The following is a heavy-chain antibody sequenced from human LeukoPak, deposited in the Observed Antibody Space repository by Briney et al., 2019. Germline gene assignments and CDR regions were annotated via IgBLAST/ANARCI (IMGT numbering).Heavy chain of an antibody. D-gene: IGHD7-27*01. CDR3: LRELAWGPADY. CDR1: GDSVSSNSAA. CDR2: TYYRSGWYN. Sequence: QSGPRLVKPSPTLSLTCAISGDSVSSNSAAWGWIRQSPSRGLEWLGRTYYRSGWYNDYALSVKSRITINPDSSKNQVSLQLNSVTPENTAVYYCLRELAWGPADYWGQGTLVTVSS. V-gene: IGHV6-1*01. J-gene: IGHJ4*02.